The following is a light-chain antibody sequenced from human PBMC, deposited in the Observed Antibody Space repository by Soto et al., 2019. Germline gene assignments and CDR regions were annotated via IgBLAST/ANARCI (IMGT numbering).Light chain of an antibody. CDR1: STDVGGYNY. CDR2: EIS. CDR3: SSYAGRNNLV. J-gene: IGLJ2*01. V-gene: IGLV2-8*01. Sequence: QSALTQPPSASGSPGQSVTISCTGTSTDVGGYNYFSWYQQHPGTAPKLMIYEISQRPSGVPDRFSGSKSGTTASLTVSVLQAEDAADYYCSSYAGRNNLVFGGGTKLTVL.